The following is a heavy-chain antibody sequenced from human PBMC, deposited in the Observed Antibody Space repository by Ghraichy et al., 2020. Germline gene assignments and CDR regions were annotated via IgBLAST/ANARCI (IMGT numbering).Heavy chain of an antibody. CDR2: ISSSSSYI. CDR3: ARGSDCSSISCYRGDAFDI. CDR1: GFTFSSHS. D-gene: IGHD2-2*02. V-gene: IGHV3-21*01. J-gene: IGHJ3*02. Sequence: GGSLRLSCAASGFTFSSHSMNWVRQAPGKGLEWVSSISSSSSYIYYADSVKGRFTISRDNAKNSLYLQMNSLRADDTAVYSCARGSDCSSISCYRGDAFDIWGQGTMVTVSS.